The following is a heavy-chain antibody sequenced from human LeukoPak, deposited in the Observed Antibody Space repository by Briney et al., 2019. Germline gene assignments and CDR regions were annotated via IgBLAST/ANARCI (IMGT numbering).Heavy chain of an antibody. Sequence: GGSLRLSCAASGFTFSSYAVSWARQSPGEGGEGVSAISGSARRTYYADSVKGRFTISRDNSKNTLYLQMNSLRAEDTAVYYCAKAPIAVAGTFLFDYWGQGTLVTVSS. CDR3: AKAPIAVAGTFLFDY. CDR1: GFTFSSYA. J-gene: IGHJ4*02. V-gene: IGHV3-23*01. D-gene: IGHD6-19*01. CDR2: ISGSARRT.